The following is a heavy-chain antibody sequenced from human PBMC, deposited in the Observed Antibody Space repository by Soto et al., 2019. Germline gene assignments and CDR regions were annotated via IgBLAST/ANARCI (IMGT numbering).Heavy chain of an antibody. CDR3: ARDGSPGYSGEGFDP. Sequence: SETLSLTCTVSGGSISSYYWSWIRQPPGKGLEWIGYIYYSGSTNYNPSLKSRVTISVDTSKNQFSLKLSSVTAADTAVYYCARDGSPGYSGEGFDPWGQGTLVTVSS. CDR2: IYYSGST. J-gene: IGHJ5*02. V-gene: IGHV4-59*01. D-gene: IGHD6-19*01. CDR1: GGSISSYY.